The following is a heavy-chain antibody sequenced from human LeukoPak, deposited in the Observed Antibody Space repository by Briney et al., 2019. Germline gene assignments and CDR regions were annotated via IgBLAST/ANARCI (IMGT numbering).Heavy chain of an antibody. CDR2: ISGSGGST. CDR1: GFTFSSYA. D-gene: IGHD1-26*01. J-gene: IGHJ4*02. Sequence: TGGSLRLSCAASGFTFSSYAMSWVRQAPGKGLEWVSTISGSGGSTYYADSVKGRLTISRDNSKNTLYLQMNSLRAEDTAVYYCAKPTGQWELLNGWGQGTLVTVSS. V-gene: IGHV3-23*01. CDR3: AKPTGQWELLNG.